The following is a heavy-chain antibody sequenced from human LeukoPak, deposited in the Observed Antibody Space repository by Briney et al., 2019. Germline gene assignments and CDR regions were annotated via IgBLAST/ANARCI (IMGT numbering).Heavy chain of an antibody. D-gene: IGHD2-2*01. V-gene: IGHV1-18*01. CDR3: ARDVGDIVTIPAAITVP. J-gene: IGHJ5*02. CDR1: GYSFRSYG. CDR2: ISGYNGNT. Sequence: ASVKVSCKGSGYSFRSYGINWVRQAPGQGLKWMGWISGYNGNTNYAQMVQGRVTMTTDTSTSTAYMELGSLRSDDTAMYYCARDVGDIVTIPAAITVPWGQGTLVTVSS.